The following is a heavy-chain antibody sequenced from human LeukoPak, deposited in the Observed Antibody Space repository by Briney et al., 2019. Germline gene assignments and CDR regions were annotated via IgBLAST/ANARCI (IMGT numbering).Heavy chain of an antibody. D-gene: IGHD2-2*01. CDR3: ARDFGRGPIVVVPAAFFDY. CDR2: IYYSGST. J-gene: IGHJ4*02. CDR1: GGSISSGSYY. V-gene: IGHV4-39*01. Sequence: PSETLSLTCTVSGGSISSGSYYWGWIRQPPGKGLEWVGSIYYSGSTYYNPSLKSRVTISVDTSKNQFSLKLSSVTAADTAVYYCARDFGRGPIVVVPAAFFDYWGQGTLVTVSS.